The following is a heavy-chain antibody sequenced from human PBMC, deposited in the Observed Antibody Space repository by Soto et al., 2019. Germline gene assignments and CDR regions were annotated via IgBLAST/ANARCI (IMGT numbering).Heavy chain of an antibody. CDR3: VKEYSSSPG. Sequence: GGSLRLSCAASGFTFSSYAMCWVRQAPGKGLEWVSAIRASGTYTYYADSVKGRFTISRDNSNNTLYLQMNSLRVEGTAVYYCVKEYSSSPGWGQGTLVTVSS. CDR2: IRASGTYT. D-gene: IGHD6-19*01. J-gene: IGHJ4*02. CDR1: GFTFSSYA. V-gene: IGHV3-23*01.